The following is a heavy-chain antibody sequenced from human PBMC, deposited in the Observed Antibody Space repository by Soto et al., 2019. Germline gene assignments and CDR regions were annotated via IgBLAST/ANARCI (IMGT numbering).Heavy chain of an antibody. V-gene: IGHV1-8*01. J-gene: IGHJ3*02. CDR2: MNPNSGNT. D-gene: IGHD2-2*01. Sequence: ASVKVSCKASGGSLSNYGISWVRQAPGQGLEYLGWMNPNSGNTGYAQKFQGRVTMTRNTSISTAYMELSSLRSEDTAVYYCARGLYAFDIWGHGTMVTVSS. CDR1: GGSLSNYG. CDR3: ARGLYAFDI.